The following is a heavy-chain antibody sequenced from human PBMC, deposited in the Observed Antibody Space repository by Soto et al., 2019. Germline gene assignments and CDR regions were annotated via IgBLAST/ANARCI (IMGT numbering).Heavy chain of an antibody. D-gene: IGHD2-8*02. CDR1: GYAFSSYW. CDR2: IYPGDSDT. Sequence: RGESLKISCQGSGYAFSSYWIAWVRQMPGKGLEWMGIIYPGDSDTRYSPSFQGQVTISVDKSITTAYLQWSSLEASDTAMYYCARGYCTATICDPWFDPWGQGTLVTVSS. V-gene: IGHV5-51*01. J-gene: IGHJ5*02. CDR3: ARGYCTATICDPWFDP.